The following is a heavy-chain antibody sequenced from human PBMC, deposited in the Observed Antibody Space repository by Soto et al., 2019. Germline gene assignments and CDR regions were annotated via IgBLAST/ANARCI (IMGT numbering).Heavy chain of an antibody. Sequence: GCCLKLSCASSGFTVKIYAMIVARQAPGKGLEWVSAISGSGGSTYYADSVKGRFTISRDNSKNTLYLQMNSLRAEDTAVYYCATVDAASIYEYWCQGTLVIVSS. CDR2: ISGSGGST. CDR3: ATVDAASIYEY. CDR1: GFTVKIYA. D-gene: IGHD3-9*01. V-gene: IGHV3-23*01. J-gene: IGHJ4*02.